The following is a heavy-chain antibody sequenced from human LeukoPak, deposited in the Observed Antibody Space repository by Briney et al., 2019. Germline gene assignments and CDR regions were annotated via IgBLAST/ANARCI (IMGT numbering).Heavy chain of an antibody. CDR2: IKQDGSEK. Sequence: PGGSLRLSCAASGFTFSSYLMSWVRQAPGKGLEWVANIKQDGSEKYYVDSVKGRFTISRDNAKNSLYLQMNGLRAEDTAVYYCARRMTTVTAYFDYWGQGTLVTVSS. CDR3: ARRMTTVTAYFDY. V-gene: IGHV3-7*01. J-gene: IGHJ4*02. CDR1: GFTFSSYL. D-gene: IGHD4-11*01.